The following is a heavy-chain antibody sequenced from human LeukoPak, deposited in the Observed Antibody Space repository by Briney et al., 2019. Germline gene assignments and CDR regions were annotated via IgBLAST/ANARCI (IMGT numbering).Heavy chain of an antibody. Sequence: SQTLSLTCTVSGGSISSGSYYWRWIRQPAGKGLEWIGRIYTSGSTNYNPSLKSRVTISVDTSKNQFSLKLGSVTAADTAVYYCARSPGQSLRSAWFDPWGQGTLVTVSS. CDR3: ARSPGQSLRSAWFDP. D-gene: IGHD4-17*01. CDR1: GGSISSGSYY. V-gene: IGHV4-61*02. CDR2: IYTSGST. J-gene: IGHJ5*02.